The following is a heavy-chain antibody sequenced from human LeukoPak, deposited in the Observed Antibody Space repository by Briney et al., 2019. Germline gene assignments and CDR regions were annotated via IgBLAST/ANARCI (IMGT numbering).Heavy chain of an antibody. CDR1: GFTFSSYA. CDR3: AKGDSGMVRRYYDY. J-gene: IGHJ4*02. Sequence: PGGSLRLSCAASGFTFSSYAMSWVRQAPGKGLEWVSVISGSGGDTYYADSVKGRLTISRDISKNTLYLQMNSLSAEDTAVYYWAKGDSGMVRRYYDYWGQGTLVTVSS. D-gene: IGHD2-8*01. CDR2: ISGSGGDT. V-gene: IGHV3-23*01.